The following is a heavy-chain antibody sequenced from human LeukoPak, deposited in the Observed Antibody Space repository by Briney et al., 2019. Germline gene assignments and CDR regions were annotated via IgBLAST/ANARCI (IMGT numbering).Heavy chain of an antibody. D-gene: IGHD1-26*01. CDR1: GFSFSNYG. Sequence: GGSLRLSCAASGFSFSNYGMTWVRQAPGKGLEWVSAISDSGVSTYYADSVKGRFTISRDNSKNTLFLQMNGLRADDTAVYYCAKIRSGSYYYFDYWGQGTLGTVSS. V-gene: IGHV3-23*01. CDR3: AKIRSGSYYYFDY. CDR2: ISDSGVST. J-gene: IGHJ4*02.